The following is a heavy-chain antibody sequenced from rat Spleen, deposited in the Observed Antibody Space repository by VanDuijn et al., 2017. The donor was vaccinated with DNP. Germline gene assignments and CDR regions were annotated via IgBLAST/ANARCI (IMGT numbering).Heavy chain of an antibody. CDR2: ISYSGST. J-gene: IGHJ2*01. CDR1: GYSITSHY. D-gene: IGHD4-3*01. V-gene: IGHV3-1*01. CDR3: AREVIVRSTFSH. Sequence: VQLQESGPGLVKPSQSLSLTCSVTGYSITSHYWGWIRKFPGNKMEWSGHISYSGSTSYNPSLKSRISITRDTSKNQFFLQLNSVTTEDTATYYCAREVIVRSTFSHWGQGVMVTVSS.